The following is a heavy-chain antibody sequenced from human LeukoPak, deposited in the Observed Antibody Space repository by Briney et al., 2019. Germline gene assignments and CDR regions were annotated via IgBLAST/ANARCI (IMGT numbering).Heavy chain of an antibody. CDR3: ARMTGYYPSYYFDY. Sequence: PSETLSLTCTVSGGSISTYYWSWVRQPPGKGLEWIGYIYHSGSTNSKPSLRTRVTISVDTSKNHFSLQLSSVTAADTAVYYCARMTGYYPSYYFDYWGQGTLVTVSS. D-gene: IGHD3-9*01. V-gene: IGHV4-59*01. J-gene: IGHJ4*02. CDR1: GGSISTYY. CDR2: IYHSGST.